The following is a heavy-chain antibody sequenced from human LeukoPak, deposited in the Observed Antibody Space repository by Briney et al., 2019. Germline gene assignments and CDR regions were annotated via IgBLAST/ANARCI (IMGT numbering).Heavy chain of an antibody. J-gene: IGHJ3*02. CDR2: IIPFFGTA. CDR3: ARPVRGIRDNDAFDI. V-gene: IGHV1-69*01. D-gene: IGHD3-10*01. CDR1: GGTFSSYA. Sequence: SVKVSCKASGGTFSSYAISWVRQAPGQGLEWMGGIIPFFGTANYAQKFQGRVTITADESTSTAHMELSSLRSEDTAVYYCARPVRGIRDNDAFDIWGQGTMVTVSS.